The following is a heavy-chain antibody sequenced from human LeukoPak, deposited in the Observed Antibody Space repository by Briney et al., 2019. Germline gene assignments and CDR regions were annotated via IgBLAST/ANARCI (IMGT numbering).Heavy chain of an antibody. Sequence: SETLSLTCTVSGGSIMVAAYSWSWIRQPPGKGLEWIGYIYYSGRTYYNPALKSRITISLDRSKNQFSLKASSVTAADTAVYFCATVYGDDSGAFDFWGQGTLVTVSS. D-gene: IGHD4-23*01. CDR2: IYYSGRT. J-gene: IGHJ3*01. V-gene: IGHV4-30-2*01. CDR1: GGSIMVAAYS. CDR3: ATVYGDDSGAFDF.